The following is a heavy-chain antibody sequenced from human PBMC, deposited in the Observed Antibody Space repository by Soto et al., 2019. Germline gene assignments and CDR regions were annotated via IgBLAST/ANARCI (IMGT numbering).Heavy chain of an antibody. CDR2: ITPMFGTP. Sequence: SVKVSCKASGGTFSSYAITWVRQAPGQGLEWMGGITPMFGTPNYAQKFQGRVTITADESTSTAYMELSSLRSEDTAMYYCARDGTLYDSSAYYYLYWGQGTLVTVSS. CDR3: ARDGTLYDSSAYYYLY. CDR1: GGTFSSYA. V-gene: IGHV1-69*13. J-gene: IGHJ4*02. D-gene: IGHD3-22*01.